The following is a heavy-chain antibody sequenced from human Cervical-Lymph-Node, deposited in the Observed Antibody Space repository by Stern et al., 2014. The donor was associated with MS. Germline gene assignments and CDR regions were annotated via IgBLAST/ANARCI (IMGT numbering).Heavy chain of an antibody. CDR1: GNIFTGYY. D-gene: IGHD3-3*01. CDR2: INPDTGGT. J-gene: IGHJ6*02. CDR3: ARDQRGITIFGVVTDYYYLGMDV. Sequence: QVPLVQSGAEVKKPGASVKVSCKASGNIFTGYYIHWVRQAPGQGLEWMAWINPDTGGTKYAQKFQGRVTMSRDTSISTAYVELSSLTSDDTAVYYCARDQRGITIFGVVTDYYYLGMDVWGQGTTVTVSS. V-gene: IGHV1-2*02.